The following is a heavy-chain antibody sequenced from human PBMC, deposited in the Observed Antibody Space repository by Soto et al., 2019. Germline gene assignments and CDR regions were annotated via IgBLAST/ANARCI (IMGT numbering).Heavy chain of an antibody. Sequence: GGSLSLSCAASGFTFTSYAMSWVRQAPGKGLEWVSGISGSGGNTYYADSVKGRFTISSDNTKNTVYLQMNSLRVEDTAVYYCANQYTSSSSVDSWGQGTLVTVSS. CDR3: ANQYTSSSSVDS. CDR1: GFTFTSYA. D-gene: IGHD6-6*01. CDR2: ISGSGGNT. V-gene: IGHV3-23*01. J-gene: IGHJ4*02.